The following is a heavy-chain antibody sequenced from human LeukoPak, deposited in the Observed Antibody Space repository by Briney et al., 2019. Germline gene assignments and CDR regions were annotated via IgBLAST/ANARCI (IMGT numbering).Heavy chain of an antibody. V-gene: IGHV5-51*01. CDR3: ARYPNDHSNAGDY. J-gene: IGHJ4*02. Sequence: GESLKISCKGSGYSFTKYWIGWVRQMPGKGLEWMGIIYPDDSNTRYSPSFQGQVTISADKSISTAYLQWSSLKASDTAMYYCARYPNDHSNAGDYWGQGTLVTVPS. CDR1: GYSFTKYW. CDR2: IYPDDSNT. D-gene: IGHD4-11*01.